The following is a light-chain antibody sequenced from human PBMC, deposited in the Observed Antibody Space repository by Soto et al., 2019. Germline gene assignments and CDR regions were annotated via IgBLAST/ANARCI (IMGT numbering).Light chain of an antibody. Sequence: IQLTQSPYTLSASVGDRGTITCRASQSVSSWLAWYQQKPGKAPKLLIYKASTLESGVPSRFSGSGSGTDFTLTISSLQPEDFANYYCQQYDSYPITFGPGTRLEIK. J-gene: IGKJ5*01. V-gene: IGKV1-5*03. CDR3: QQYDSYPIT. CDR1: QSVSSW. CDR2: KAS.